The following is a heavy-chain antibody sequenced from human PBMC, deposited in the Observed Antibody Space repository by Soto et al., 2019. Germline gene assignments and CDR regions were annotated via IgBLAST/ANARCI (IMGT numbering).Heavy chain of an antibody. Sequence: PGESLKISCKGSGYSFTSYWIGWVRQMPGKGLEWMGIIYPGDSDTRYSPSFQGQVTISADKSISTAYLQWSSLKASDTAMYYCARPTYYYGSGSYEYYYYGMDVWGQGTTVTVSS. V-gene: IGHV5-51*01. CDR1: GYSFTSYW. CDR2: IYPGDSDT. D-gene: IGHD3-10*01. CDR3: ARPTYYYGSGSYEYYYYGMDV. J-gene: IGHJ6*02.